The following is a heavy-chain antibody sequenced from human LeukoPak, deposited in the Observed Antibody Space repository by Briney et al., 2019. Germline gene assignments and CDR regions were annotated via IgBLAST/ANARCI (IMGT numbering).Heavy chain of an antibody. D-gene: IGHD3-22*01. J-gene: IGHJ4*02. CDR2: IYYSGST. Sequence: SETLSLTCTVSGGSISTGGYYWSWIRQHPGKGLEWIAYIYYSGSTYYNPSLKSRVTISVDTSKNQFSLKLSSVTAADTAVYYCARFHTSGYYRHFDFWSQGTLVTVSS. V-gene: IGHV4-31*03. CDR1: GGSISTGGYY. CDR3: ARFHTSGYYRHFDF.